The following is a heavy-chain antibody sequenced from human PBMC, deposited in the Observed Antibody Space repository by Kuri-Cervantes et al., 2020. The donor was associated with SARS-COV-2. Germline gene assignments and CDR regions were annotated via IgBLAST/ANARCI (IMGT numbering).Heavy chain of an antibody. CDR2: FDPEDGET. Sequence: ASVKVSCKVSGYTLTELSMHWVRQAPGKGLEWMGGFDPEDGETIYAQKFQGRVTMTEDTSTDTAYVVLSSLRSEDTAVYYCATKGGGGLRFLECLWGPWFDPWGQGTLVTVSS. D-gene: IGHD3-3*01. J-gene: IGHJ5*02. V-gene: IGHV1-24*01. CDR1: GYTLTELS. CDR3: ATKGGGGLRFLECLWGPWFDP.